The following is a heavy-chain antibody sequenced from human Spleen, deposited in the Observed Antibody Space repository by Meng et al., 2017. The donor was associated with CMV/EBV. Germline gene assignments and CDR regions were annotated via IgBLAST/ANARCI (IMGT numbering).Heavy chain of an antibody. V-gene: IGHV3-66*02. J-gene: IGHJ6*02. Sequence: GESLKISCAASGFTFSDYYMSWLRQAPGKGLEWVSLIYSGGSTYYADSVKGRFTISRDNSKNTLYLQMNSLRAEDTAVYYCARAEIDLTLTTYYYYYGMDVWGQGTTVTVSS. CDR2: IYSGGST. CDR1: GFTFSDYY. D-gene: IGHD4-17*01. CDR3: ARAEIDLTLTTYYYYYGMDV.